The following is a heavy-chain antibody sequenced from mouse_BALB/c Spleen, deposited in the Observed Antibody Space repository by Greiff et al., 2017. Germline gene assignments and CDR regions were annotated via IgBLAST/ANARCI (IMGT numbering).Heavy chain of an antibody. CDR1: GFTFSSYA. CDR3: ARGRGYYESMDY. CDR2: ISSGGST. D-gene: IGHD1-1*01. Sequence: EVKLMESGGGLVKPGGSLKLSCAASGFTFSSYAMSWVRQTPEKRLEWVASISSGGSTYYPDSVKGRFTISRDNARNILYLQMSSLRSEDTAMYYCARGRGYYESMDYWGQGTSVTVSS. V-gene: IGHV5-6-5*01. J-gene: IGHJ4*01.